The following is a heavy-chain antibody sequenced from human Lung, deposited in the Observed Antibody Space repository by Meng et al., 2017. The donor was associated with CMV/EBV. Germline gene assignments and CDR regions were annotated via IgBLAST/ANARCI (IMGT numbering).Heavy chain of an antibody. Sequence: SVKVSCKSSGNVFSTFDVSWLRQAPGQGLVWLGGVVPLFGTANYAQKFQGRVTITADASTTTAYMELRSLKSDDTAIYFCARDVPRAGGAGSQFDFWGQGTLVTVSS. V-gene: IGHV1-69*13. D-gene: IGHD6-13*01. CDR1: GNVFSTFD. CDR3: ARDVPRAGGAGSQFDF. J-gene: IGHJ4*02. CDR2: VVPLFGTA.